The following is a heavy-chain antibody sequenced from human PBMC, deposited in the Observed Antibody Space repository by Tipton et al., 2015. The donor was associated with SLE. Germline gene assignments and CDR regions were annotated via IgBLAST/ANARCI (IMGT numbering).Heavy chain of an antibody. Sequence: GSLRLSCAASGFTFNDQRMTWVRQAPGKGLEWVSSISSGSLSMYYGDSVKGRFTISRDNAKNSLFLQMNSLREDDTAVYYCARVQYTCGSYFFDYWCQGTLVTVSS. CDR1: GFTFNDQR. V-gene: IGHV3-21*03. CDR3: ARVQYTCGSYFFDY. CDR2: ISSGSLSM. J-gene: IGHJ4*02. D-gene: IGHD6-19*01.